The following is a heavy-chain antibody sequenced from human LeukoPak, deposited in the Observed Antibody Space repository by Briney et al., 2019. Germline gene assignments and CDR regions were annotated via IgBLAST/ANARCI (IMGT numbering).Heavy chain of an antibody. CDR1: GGSINDYY. CDR3: ARDGNPFDY. V-gene: IGHV4-59*01. Sequence: PSETLSLTCTVSGGSINDYYWSWIRQPPGKRLEWIGYVYYTGTTNYNPSLDSRVTISVDTSKNQFSLKLSSVTAADMAMYYCARDGNPFDYWGQGTLVTVSS. CDR2: VYYTGTT. D-gene: IGHD1-26*01. J-gene: IGHJ4*02.